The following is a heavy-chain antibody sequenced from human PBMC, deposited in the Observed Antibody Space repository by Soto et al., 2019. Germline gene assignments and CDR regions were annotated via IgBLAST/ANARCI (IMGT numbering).Heavy chain of an antibody. V-gene: IGHV3-30*18. CDR1: GFTFSSYG. D-gene: IGHD1-7*01. J-gene: IGHJ6*02. CDR2: ISYDGSNK. Sequence: QVQLVESGGGVVQPGRSLRLSCAASGFTFSSYGMHWVRQAPGKGLEWVAVISYDGSNKYYADSVKGRFTISRDNSKNTLYLQMSSLRAEDTAVYYCANSLTGTTGGAYYYGMDVWGQGTTVTVSS. CDR3: ANSLTGTTGGAYYYGMDV.